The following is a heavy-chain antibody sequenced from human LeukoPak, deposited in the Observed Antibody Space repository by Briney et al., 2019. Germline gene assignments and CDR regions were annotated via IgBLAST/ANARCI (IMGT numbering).Heavy chain of an antibody. J-gene: IGHJ4*02. CDR3: AKSMIVVVPYYFDY. CDR1: GGSISNYY. Sequence: PSETLSLTCTVSGGSISNYYWSWIRQPPGKGLEWIGYISYSGNTNYNPSLRSRVTISVDTSKNQFSLKLSSVTAADTAVYYCAKSMIVVVPYYFDYWGQGTLVTVSS. V-gene: IGHV4-59*01. CDR2: ISYSGNT. D-gene: IGHD3-22*01.